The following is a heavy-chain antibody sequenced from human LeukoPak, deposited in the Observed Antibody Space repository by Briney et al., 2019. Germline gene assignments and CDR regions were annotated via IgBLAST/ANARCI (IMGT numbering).Heavy chain of an antibody. CDR2: ISYDGSNK. CDR3: AREVPYYYDSSGLYYYYGRDV. D-gene: IGHD3-22*01. V-gene: IGHV3-30-3*01. CDR1: GFTFSSYA. Sequence: GGSLRLSCAASGFTFSSYAMHWVRQAPGKGLEWVAVISYDGSNKYYADSVKGRFTISRDNSKNTLYLQMNSLRAEDTAVYYCAREVPYYYDSSGLYYYYGRDVGGQGTTVTVPS. J-gene: IGHJ6*02.